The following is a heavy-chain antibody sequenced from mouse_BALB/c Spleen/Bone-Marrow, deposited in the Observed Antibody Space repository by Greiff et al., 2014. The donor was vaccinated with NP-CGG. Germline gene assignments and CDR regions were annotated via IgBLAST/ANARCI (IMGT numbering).Heavy chain of an antibody. D-gene: IGHD1-1*01. V-gene: IGHV5-6-4*01. CDR2: ISSGGSYT. CDR1: GFTFSSYT. Sequence: EVLLVESGGGLVKPGGSLKLSCAASGFTFSSYTMSWVRQTPEKRLGWVATISSGGSYTYYPDSVKGRFTISRDNAKNTLYLQMSSLKSEDAAMYYCTRDPFYYGSSYAMDYWGQGTSVTVSS. CDR3: TRDPFYYGSSYAMDY. J-gene: IGHJ4*01.